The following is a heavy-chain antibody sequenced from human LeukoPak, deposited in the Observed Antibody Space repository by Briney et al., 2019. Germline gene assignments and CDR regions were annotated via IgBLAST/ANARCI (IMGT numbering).Heavy chain of an antibody. D-gene: IGHD6-6*01. CDR3: ARGNSASDLAARKGALGY. CDR1: GXTXSXXY. J-gene: IGHJ4*02. Sequence: XXXCAXXGXTXSXXYMXWXXXXXXXGXXXXXXXXXSGSTIYYADSVKGRFTISRDNAKNSLYLQMNSLRAEDTAVYYCARGNSASDLAARKGALGYWGQGTLVTVSS. V-gene: IGHV3-11*04. CDR2: XXXSGSTI.